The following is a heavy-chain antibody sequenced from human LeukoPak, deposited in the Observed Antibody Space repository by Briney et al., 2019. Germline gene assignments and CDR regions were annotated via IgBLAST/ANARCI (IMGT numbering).Heavy chain of an antibody. CDR3: ARDQGDIVVVPAAIDY. J-gene: IGHJ4*02. CDR2: IKQDGSEK. CDR1: GFTFSSYW. V-gene: IGHV3-7*01. D-gene: IGHD2-2*01. Sequence: GGSLRLSCAASGFTFSSYWMSWVRQAQGKGLEWVANIKQDGSEKYYVDSVKGRFTISRDNAKNPLYLQMNSLRAEDTAVYYCARDQGDIVVVPAAIDYWGQGTLVTVSS.